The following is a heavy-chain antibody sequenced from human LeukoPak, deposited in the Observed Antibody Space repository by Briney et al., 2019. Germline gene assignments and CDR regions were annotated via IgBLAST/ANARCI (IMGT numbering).Heavy chain of an antibody. CDR3: ARVIRRQQLVRGPYNWFDP. CDR1: GYTFTGYD. V-gene: IGHV1-2*02. Sequence: GASVKVSCKASGYTFTGYDIIWVRQATGQGLEWMGWINPNSGGTNYAQKFQGRVTMTRDTSISTAYMELSRLRSDDTAVYYCARVIRRQQLVRGPYNWFDPWGQGTLVTVSS. D-gene: IGHD6-13*01. CDR2: INPNSGGT. J-gene: IGHJ5*02.